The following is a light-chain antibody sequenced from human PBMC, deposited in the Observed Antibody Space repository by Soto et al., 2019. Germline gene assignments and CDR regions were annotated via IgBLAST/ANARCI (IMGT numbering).Light chain of an antibody. Sequence: EIVLTQSPGTLSLSPGERATLSCRASQSVSSTYLAWYQQKPGQAPRLLIYGGSSRATGIPDRFSCSGSGTDFTLTISRLEPEDFAVYYCQQYVSSPRVAFGQGTKVEIK. J-gene: IGKJ1*01. CDR1: QSVSSTY. CDR2: GGS. CDR3: QQYVSSPRVA. V-gene: IGKV3-20*01.